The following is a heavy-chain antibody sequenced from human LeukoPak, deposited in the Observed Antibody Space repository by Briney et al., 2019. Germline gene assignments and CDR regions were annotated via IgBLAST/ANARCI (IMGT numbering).Heavy chain of an antibody. D-gene: IGHD2-2*01. CDR2: IYYSGST. CDR1: GGSISSSSYY. J-gene: IGHJ4*02. CDR3: ASRLNPRTSSGDPHGGY. V-gene: IGHV4-39*01. Sequence: SETLSLTCTVSGGSISSSSYYWGWLRQPPGKGLEWIGSIYYSGSTYYNPSLKSRVTISVDTSKNQFSLKLSSVTAADTAVYYCASRLNPRTSSGDPHGGYWGQGTLVTVSS.